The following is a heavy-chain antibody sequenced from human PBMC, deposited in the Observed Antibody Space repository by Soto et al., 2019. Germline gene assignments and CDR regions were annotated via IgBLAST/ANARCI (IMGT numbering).Heavy chain of an antibody. CDR1: GFSLSTSGVG. D-gene: IGHD6-13*01. CDR2: IYWDDDK. Sequence: SGPTLVNPTQTLTLTCTFSGFSLSTSGVGVGWIRQPPGKALEWLALIYWDDDKRYSPSLQTRLTITKDTSKNQVVLTMTNMDPVDTATYYCATSAHLGQQLVLFVYWGQGTLVTVSS. CDR3: ATSAHLGQQLVLFVY. J-gene: IGHJ4*02. V-gene: IGHV2-5*02.